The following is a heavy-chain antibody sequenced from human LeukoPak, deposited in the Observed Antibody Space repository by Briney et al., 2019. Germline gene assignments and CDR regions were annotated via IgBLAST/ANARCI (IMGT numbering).Heavy chain of an antibody. CDR3: ARGSSGWWTVDY. CDR1: GGSISSYY. V-gene: IGHV4-59*08. D-gene: IGHD6-19*01. Sequence: PSETLSLTCTVSGGSISSYYWNWIRQPPGKGLEWLGYIFFGGSVNYNPSLKSRVTISVDTSKNQFALNLSSVTAADTALHYCARGSSGWWTVDYWGQGALVTVSS. J-gene: IGHJ4*02. CDR2: IFFGGSV.